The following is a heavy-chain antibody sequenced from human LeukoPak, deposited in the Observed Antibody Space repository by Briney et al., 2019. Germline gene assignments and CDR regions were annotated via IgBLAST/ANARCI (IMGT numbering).Heavy chain of an antibody. V-gene: IGHV4-34*01. J-gene: IGHJ5*02. CDR2: INHSGST. Sequence: SETLSLSCAVYGGSFSGYYWSWIRQPPGKGLEWIGEINHSGSTNYNPSLKSRVTISVDTSKNQFSLKLSSVTAADTAVYYCARHPLCFGRNWFDPWGQGTLVTVSS. CDR3: ARHPLCFGRNWFDP. D-gene: IGHD3-10*01. CDR1: GGSFSGYY.